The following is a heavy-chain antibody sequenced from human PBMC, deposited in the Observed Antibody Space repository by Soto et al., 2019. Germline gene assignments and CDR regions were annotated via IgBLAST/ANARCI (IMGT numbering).Heavy chain of an antibody. D-gene: IGHD3-9*01. CDR2: IDPSDSYT. V-gene: IGHV5-10-1*01. Sequence: PGESLKISCKGSGYSFTSYWISWVRQMPGKGLEWMGRIDPSDSYTNYSPSFQGHVTISADKSISTAYLQWSSLKASDTAMYYCAVYDILTGYYRRVVRDYYYGMDVWGQGTTVTVSS. CDR1: GYSFTSYW. CDR3: AVYDILTGYYRRVVRDYYYGMDV. J-gene: IGHJ6*02.